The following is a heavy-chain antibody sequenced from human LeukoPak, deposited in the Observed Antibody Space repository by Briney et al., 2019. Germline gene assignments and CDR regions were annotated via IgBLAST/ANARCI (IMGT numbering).Heavy chain of an antibody. D-gene: IGHD2-2*01. CDR3: ARLVGYCSSTSCDLFDP. Sequence: SETLSLTCAVYGGSFSGYYWSWIRQPPGKVLEWIGEINHSGSTNYNPSLKSRVTISVDTSKNQFSLKLSSVTAADTAVYYCARLVGYCSSTSCDLFDPWGQGTLVTVSS. CDR1: GGSFSGYY. V-gene: IGHV4-34*01. J-gene: IGHJ5*02. CDR2: INHSGST.